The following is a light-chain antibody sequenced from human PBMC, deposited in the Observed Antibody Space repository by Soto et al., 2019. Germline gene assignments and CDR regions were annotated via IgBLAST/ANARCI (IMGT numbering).Light chain of an antibody. J-gene: IGLJ1*01. CDR3: CSYAGDYTFV. CDR2: DVI. V-gene: IGLV2-11*01. CDR1: SSDVGVYKY. Sequence: QSALIQPRSVSGYPGQSVTISCTGTSSDVGVYKYVSWYRQHPGKAPKLMIYDVITRPSGVPDRFSGSKSGNTASLTLSGLQAEDEDDYYCCSYAGDYTFVFGSGTKLTV.